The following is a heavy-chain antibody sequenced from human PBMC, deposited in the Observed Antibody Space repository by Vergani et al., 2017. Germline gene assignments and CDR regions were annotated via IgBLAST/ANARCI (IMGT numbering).Heavy chain of an antibody. D-gene: IGHD3-3*01. CDR3: ATXGVVMRGFNYYYCGMDV. Sequence: QVQLVQSGAEVKKPGASVKVSCKVSGYTLTELSMHWVRQAPGKGLEWLGGFDPEDGETIYAQKFQGRVTMTEDTSTDTAYMELSSLRSEETAVYYCATXGVVMRGFNYYYCGMDVWGQGTTVTVSS. V-gene: IGHV1-24*01. J-gene: IGHJ6*02. CDR2: FDPEDGET. CDR1: GYTLTELS.